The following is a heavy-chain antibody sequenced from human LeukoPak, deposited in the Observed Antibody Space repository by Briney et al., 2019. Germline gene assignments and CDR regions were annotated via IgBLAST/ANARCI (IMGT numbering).Heavy chain of an antibody. J-gene: IGHJ4*02. CDR2: ISYNGSHQ. D-gene: IGHD3-3*01. Sequence: GGSLRLSCAASGFTFSTYAMHWVRQAPGKGLEWLTVISYNGSHQYYSDSVRGRFTISRDNSRNTVFLQINRLRPEDTAVYYCATSIRRITVSSWGQGTLVTVSS. CDR1: GFTFSTYA. CDR3: ATSIRRITVSS. V-gene: IGHV3-30*04.